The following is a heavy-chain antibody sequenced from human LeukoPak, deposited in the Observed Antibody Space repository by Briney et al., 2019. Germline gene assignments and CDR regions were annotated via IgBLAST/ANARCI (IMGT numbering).Heavy chain of an antibody. CDR2: IWYDGSNK. D-gene: IGHD6-13*01. CDR3: AKDRYSSSWFDY. V-gene: IGHV3-33*06. J-gene: IGHJ4*02. Sequence: PGRSLRLSCAASGFTFSGYGMHWVRQAPGKGLEWVAVIWYDGSNKYYADSVKGRFTISRDNSKNTLYLQMNSLRAEDTAVYYCAKDRYSSSWFDYWGQGTLVTVSS. CDR1: GFTFSGYG.